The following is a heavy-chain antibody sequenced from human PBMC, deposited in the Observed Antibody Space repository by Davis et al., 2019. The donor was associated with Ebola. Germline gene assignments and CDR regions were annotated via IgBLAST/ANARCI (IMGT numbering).Heavy chain of an antibody. CDR3: ARGGIYNSGYDLRYYYYGMDV. V-gene: IGHV1-2*02. CDR1: GYTFTGYY. J-gene: IGHJ6*02. Sequence: ASVKVSCKASGYTFTGYYMHWVRQAPGQGLEWMGWINPNSGGTNYAQKFQGRVTMTRDTSISTAYMELSRLRSDDTAVYYCARGGIYNSGYDLRYYYYGMDVWGQGTTVTVSS. CDR2: INPNSGGT. D-gene: IGHD5-12*01.